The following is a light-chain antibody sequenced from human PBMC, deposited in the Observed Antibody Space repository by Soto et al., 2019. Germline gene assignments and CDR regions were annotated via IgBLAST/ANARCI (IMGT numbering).Light chain of an antibody. CDR2: DAS. CDR3: QQYRISPRT. J-gene: IGKJ1*01. Sequence: DIVTTQSPSALSVSPWERATLSGTASQSVSSYLAWYQQKPGKAPRLLIYDASSRATGIPARFRGSGSGTDFTLTISRLEPEDFAVYYCQQYRISPRTFGQGTKVDI. V-gene: IGKV3-20*01. CDR1: QSVSSY.